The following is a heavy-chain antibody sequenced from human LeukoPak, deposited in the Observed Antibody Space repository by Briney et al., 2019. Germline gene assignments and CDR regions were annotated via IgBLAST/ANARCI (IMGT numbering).Heavy chain of an antibody. CDR1: GYTFTSHG. CDR3: TRTINTWFDP. CDR2: IRPTDGST. Sequence: ASVKVSCKASGYTFTSHGISWVRQAPGQGLEWMGVIRPTDGSTSYAQNFQGRLSMTSDTSTSTAYMELSSLRSEDTAIYYCTRTINTWFDPWGQGTPVSVSS. J-gene: IGHJ5*02. D-gene: IGHD3-9*01. V-gene: IGHV1-18*01.